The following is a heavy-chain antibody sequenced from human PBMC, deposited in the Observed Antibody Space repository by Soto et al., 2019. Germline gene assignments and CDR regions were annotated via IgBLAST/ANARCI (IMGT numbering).Heavy chain of an antibody. J-gene: IGHJ4*02. CDR1: GGSISSYY. CDR2: IYYSGST. Sequence: SETLSLTCTVSGGSISSYYWSWIRQPPGKGLEWIGYIYYSGSTNYNPSLKSRVTISVDTSKNQFSLKLSSVTAADTAVYYCARTHYDILTGYYFGYFDYWGQGTLVTVPQ. V-gene: IGHV4-59*01. CDR3: ARTHYDILTGYYFGYFDY. D-gene: IGHD3-9*01.